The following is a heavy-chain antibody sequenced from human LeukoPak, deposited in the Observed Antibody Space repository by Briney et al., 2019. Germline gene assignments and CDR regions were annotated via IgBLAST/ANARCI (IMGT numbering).Heavy chain of an antibody. J-gene: IGHJ4*02. CDR3: IKDLSYESSGSFFDF. CDR2: ISWDGTT. CDR1: GFIFEDYT. Sequence: GGSLRLSCAASGFIFEDYTMHWVRQAPGKTLEWVSLISWDGTTYYADSVKGRFTISRDNSKDSLSLQMDTLRSEDTAFYYCIKDLSYESSGSFFDFWGQGTLVTVS. D-gene: IGHD3-22*01. V-gene: IGHV3-43*01.